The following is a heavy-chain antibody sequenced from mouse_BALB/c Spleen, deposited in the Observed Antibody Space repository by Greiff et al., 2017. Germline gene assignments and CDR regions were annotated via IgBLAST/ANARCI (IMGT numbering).Heavy chain of an antibody. CDR2: INPSTGYT. Sequence: VQLKASGAELAKPGASVKMSCKASGYTFTSYWMHWVKQRPGQGLEWIGYINPSTGYTEYNQKFKDKATLTADKSSSTAYMQLSSLTSEDSAVYYCARSDYRYTYYFDYWGQGTTLTVSS. CDR3: ARSDYRYTYYFDY. D-gene: IGHD2-14*01. CDR1: GYTFTSYW. J-gene: IGHJ2*01. V-gene: IGHV1-7*01.